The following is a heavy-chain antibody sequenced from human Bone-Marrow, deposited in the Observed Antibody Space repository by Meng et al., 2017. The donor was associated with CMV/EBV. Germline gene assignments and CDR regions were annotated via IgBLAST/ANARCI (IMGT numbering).Heavy chain of an antibody. Sequence: GESLKISCAASGFRFTTYAMNWVRQAPGRGLEWVSSISSSRTYIFYADSVKGRFNISRDNAKNSLYLQMNSLRAEDTAVYYCARDRGCSSTSCYTLNGMDVWGQGTTVTVSS. D-gene: IGHD2-2*02. J-gene: IGHJ6*02. CDR3: ARDRGCSSTSCYTLNGMDV. CDR2: ISSSRTYI. CDR1: GFRFTTYA. V-gene: IGHV3-21*01.